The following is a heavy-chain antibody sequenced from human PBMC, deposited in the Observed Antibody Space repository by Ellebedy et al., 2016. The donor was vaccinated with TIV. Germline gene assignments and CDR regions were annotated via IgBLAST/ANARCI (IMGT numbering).Heavy chain of an antibody. CDR2: IYPGDSDT. CDR1: GYSFTSYW. V-gene: IGHV5-51*01. D-gene: IGHD5-18*01. Sequence: GESLKISCKGSGYSFTSYWIGWVRQMPGKGLEWMGIIYPGDSDTRYSPSFQGQVTISADKSISTAYLQWSSLKASDTAMYYCAREGEYSYGPYDAFDIWGQGTMVTVSS. CDR3: AREGEYSYGPYDAFDI. J-gene: IGHJ3*02.